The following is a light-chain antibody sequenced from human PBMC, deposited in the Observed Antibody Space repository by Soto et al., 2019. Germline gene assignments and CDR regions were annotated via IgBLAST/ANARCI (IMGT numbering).Light chain of an antibody. CDR1: QSISSW. Sequence: DIQLTQSPSTLSASVGDRVTITCRASQSISSWLAWYQQKPGKAPKLLVYKASSLESGVPSRFSGSGSGTEFTLTISTLQPDDFATYYCQQYEAYPLTFGGGTNVEI. J-gene: IGKJ4*01. CDR2: KAS. V-gene: IGKV1-5*03. CDR3: QQYEAYPLT.